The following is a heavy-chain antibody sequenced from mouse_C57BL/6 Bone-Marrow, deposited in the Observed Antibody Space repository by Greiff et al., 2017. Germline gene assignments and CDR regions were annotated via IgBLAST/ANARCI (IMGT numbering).Heavy chain of an antibody. V-gene: IGHV1-64*01. CDR2: IHPNSGST. CDR3: ARLRGLLKGDY. D-gene: IGHD2-3*01. CDR1: GYTFTSYW. Sequence: VQLQQPGAELAKPGASVKLSCKASGYTFTSYWMHWVKQRPGQGLAWIGMIHPNSGSTNYNEKFKSKATLTVDKSSSTAYMQRSSLTSEDAAVYYCARLRGLLKGDYWGQGTTLTVSS. J-gene: IGHJ2*01.